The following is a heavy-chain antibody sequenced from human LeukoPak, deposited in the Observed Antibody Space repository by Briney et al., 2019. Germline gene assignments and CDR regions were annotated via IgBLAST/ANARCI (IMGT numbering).Heavy chain of an antibody. CDR2: IYYSGST. D-gene: IGHD6-6*01. CDR1: GGSISSSSYY. Sequence: SETLSLTCTVSGGSISSSSYYWGWIRQPPGKGLEWIGRIYYSGSTYYNPSLKSRVTISVDTSKNQFSLKLSSVTAADTAVYYCARNPGYSSSSWFDPWGQGTLVTVSS. V-gene: IGHV4-39*01. J-gene: IGHJ5*02. CDR3: ARNPGYSSSSWFDP.